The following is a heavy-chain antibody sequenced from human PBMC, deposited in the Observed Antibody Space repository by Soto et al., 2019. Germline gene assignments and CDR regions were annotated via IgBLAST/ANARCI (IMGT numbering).Heavy chain of an antibody. V-gene: IGHV3-33*05. J-gene: IGHJ6*02. CDR2: ISFDGNKI. Sequence: GGSLRLSCVTSGFTFSDYGFHWVRQAPGKGLDWVAMISFDGNKINYAESVKGRFTISRDPSKNTLYLQMTSLTAEDAAVYYCGRDFEDFANWKFYYGRSAWGHGTTVIVS. CDR3: GRDFEDFANWKFYYGRSA. CDR1: GFTFSDYG. D-gene: IGHD1-20*01.